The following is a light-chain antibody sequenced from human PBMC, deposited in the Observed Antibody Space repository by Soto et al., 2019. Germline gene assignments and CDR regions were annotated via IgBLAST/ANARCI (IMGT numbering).Light chain of an antibody. Sequence: SYELTQPPSVSVAPGQTARITCGGNNIGSNRVHWYHQKPGQAPVLVVYDDSDRPSGIPERFSGFNSGNTATLIISRVEAGDEVDYFCQVWDSSTDHYVFGTRTKVTVL. CDR3: QVWDSSTDHYV. V-gene: IGLV3-21*02. CDR2: DDS. J-gene: IGLJ1*01. CDR1: NIGSNR.